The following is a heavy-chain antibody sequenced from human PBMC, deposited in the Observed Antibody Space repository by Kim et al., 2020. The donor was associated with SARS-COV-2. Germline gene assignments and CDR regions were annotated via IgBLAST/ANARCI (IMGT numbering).Heavy chain of an antibody. D-gene: IGHD3-22*01. CDR3: AKDRRESITMIVVVMGY. Sequence: VKGRFTISRDNSKNTLYLQMNSLRAEDTAVYYCAKDRRESITMIVVVMGYWGQGTLVTVSS. V-gene: IGHV3-23*01. J-gene: IGHJ4*02.